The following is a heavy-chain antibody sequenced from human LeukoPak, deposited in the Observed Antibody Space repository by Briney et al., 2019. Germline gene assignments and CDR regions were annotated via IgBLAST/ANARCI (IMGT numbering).Heavy chain of an antibody. J-gene: IGHJ5*02. CDR2: IDPNSGDT. CDR3: ARDYSDQTNLVWFDP. Sequence: ASVKVSCKASGYTFTGYYMHWVRQAPGQGLEWMGCIDPNSGDTDYAQRLQGRVTMTRDTSISTAYMELSGLRSDDTAVYYCARDYSDQTNLVWFDPWGQGTLVTVSS. CDR1: GYTFTGYY. D-gene: IGHD2-21*01. V-gene: IGHV1-2*02.